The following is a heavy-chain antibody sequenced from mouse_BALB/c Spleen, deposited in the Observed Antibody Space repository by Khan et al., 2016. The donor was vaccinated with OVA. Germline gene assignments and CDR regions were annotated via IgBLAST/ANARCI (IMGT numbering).Heavy chain of an antibody. CDR3: TNGNYGWFAY. V-gene: IGHV5-9-1*01. Sequence: EVELVESGGGLVEPGGSLKLSCAASGFTFSSFFMSWVRQTPEKRLEWVATISSAATYTYYPDSVKGRFTISRDNAKNTLYLQMNSLRSDDTAIYYCTNGNYGWFAYWGQGTLVTVST. CDR1: GFTFSSFF. CDR2: ISSAATYT. D-gene: IGHD2-1*01. J-gene: IGHJ3*01.